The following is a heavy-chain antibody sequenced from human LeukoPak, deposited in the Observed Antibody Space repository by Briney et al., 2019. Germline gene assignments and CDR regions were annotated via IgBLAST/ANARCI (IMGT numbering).Heavy chain of an antibody. CDR2: IYYSGST. CDR1: SGSMSTYY. CDR3: ARDGGAAAWKGSMDV. V-gene: IGHV4-30-4*08. J-gene: IGHJ6*04. Sequence: SETLSLTCTVSSGSMSTYYWSWIRQPPGKGLEWIGYIYYSGSTYYNPSLKSRVTISVDTSKNQFSLKLSSVTAADTAVYYCARDGGAAAWKGSMDVWGKGTTVTVSS. D-gene: IGHD6-13*01.